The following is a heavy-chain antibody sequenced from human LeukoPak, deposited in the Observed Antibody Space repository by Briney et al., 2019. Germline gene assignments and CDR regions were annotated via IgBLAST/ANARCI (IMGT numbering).Heavy chain of an antibody. V-gene: IGHV3-7*01. D-gene: IGHD5-12*01. CDR1: GFTFSTSW. Sequence: GGSLRLSCAASGFTFSTSWMSWVRQASGKGLEWVANIKQDGSETNYVDSVKGRFTISRDNAKNSLYLQMNSLRAEDTAVYYWAGPRVPGSWGQGTLVTVSS. CDR2: IKQDGSET. J-gene: IGHJ5*02. CDR3: AGPRVPGS.